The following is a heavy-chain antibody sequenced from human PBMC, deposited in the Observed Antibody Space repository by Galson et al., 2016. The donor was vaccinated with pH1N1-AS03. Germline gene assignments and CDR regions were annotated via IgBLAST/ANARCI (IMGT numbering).Heavy chain of an antibody. J-gene: IGHJ4*02. CDR3: ARARDSSSSSIFVY. CDR1: GGTFSTNG. Sequence: SVKVSCKASGGTFSTNGFTWVRQAPGQGLEWMGRIIPMLGRGNYAQKFQGIVTIIADISTSTTYMELSNLTSEETAIYYCARARDSSSSSIFVYWGQGTQVTVSS. CDR2: IIPMLGRG. V-gene: IGHV1-69*04. D-gene: IGHD6-6*01.